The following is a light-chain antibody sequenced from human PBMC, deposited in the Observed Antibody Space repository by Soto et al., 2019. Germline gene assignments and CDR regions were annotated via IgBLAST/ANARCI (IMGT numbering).Light chain of an antibody. Sequence: DIQMTQSPSSLSASIGDTDTIACRASQSINTYLHWYQQKPGRAPNLLIHGASGLQSGVPSRFSGSGSGTDFTLTISSLQPEDFATYYCQQSYGTLYTFGQGTKVEIK. V-gene: IGKV1-39*01. J-gene: IGKJ2*01. CDR1: QSINTY. CDR3: QQSYGTLYT. CDR2: GAS.